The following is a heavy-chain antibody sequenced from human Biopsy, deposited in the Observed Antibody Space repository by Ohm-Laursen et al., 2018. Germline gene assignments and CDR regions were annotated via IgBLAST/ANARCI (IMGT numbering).Heavy chain of an antibody. CDR1: GYSFTSYY. CDR2: INPSGSTT. Sequence: ASVKVSCKVSGYSFTSYYMHWVRQAPGQGLEWMGMINPSGSTTSYPQIFQGRVTMTRDTSKSTVYMELSSLRSTDTAVYFCARNTGWYGDLYYFDYWGQGTLVTVSS. J-gene: IGHJ4*02. CDR3: ARNTGWYGDLYYFDY. V-gene: IGHV1-46*01. D-gene: IGHD6-19*01.